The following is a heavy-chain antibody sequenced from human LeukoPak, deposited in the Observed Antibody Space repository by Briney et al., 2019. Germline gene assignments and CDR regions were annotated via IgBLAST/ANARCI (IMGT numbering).Heavy chain of an antibody. D-gene: IGHD6-19*01. J-gene: IGHJ4*02. CDR3: AKEPSSSSGWYRY. CDR1: GFTFSSYA. V-gene: IGHV3-23*01. CDR2: ISGSGGST. Sequence: SGGSLRLSCAASGFTFSSYAMSWVRQAPGKGLEWVSAISGSGGSTYYADSVKGRFTISRDNSKNTLYLQMNSLRAEDTAVYYRAKEPSSSSGWYRYWGQGTLVTVSS.